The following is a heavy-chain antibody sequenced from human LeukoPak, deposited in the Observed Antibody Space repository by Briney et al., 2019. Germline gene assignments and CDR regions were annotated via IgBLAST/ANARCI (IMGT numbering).Heavy chain of an antibody. D-gene: IGHD2-2*02. Sequence: ASVKVSCKASGYTFTSYGISWVRQAPGQGLEWMGWISAYNGNTNYAQKPQGRVTMTTDTSTSTAYMELRSLRSDDTAVYYCARDRKSRPAAIYYYYYYGMDVWGQGTTVTVSS. CDR3: ARDRKSRPAAIYYYYYYGMDV. J-gene: IGHJ6*02. CDR2: ISAYNGNT. CDR1: GYTFTSYG. V-gene: IGHV1-18*01.